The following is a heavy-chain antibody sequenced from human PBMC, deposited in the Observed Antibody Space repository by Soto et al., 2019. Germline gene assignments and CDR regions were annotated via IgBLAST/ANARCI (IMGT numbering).Heavy chain of an antibody. D-gene: IGHD3-22*01. CDR1: GGTFSSYA. CDR3: ARHYYDISGYQPYYFVY. V-gene: IGHV1-69*13. CDR2: IIPIFGTA. J-gene: IGHJ4*02. Sequence: SVKVSCKASGGTFSSYAISWVRQAPGQGLEWMGGIIPIFGTANYAQKFQGRVTITADESTSTAYMELSSLRSEDTAVYYCARHYYDISGYQPYYFVYWCQGTRVTVSA.